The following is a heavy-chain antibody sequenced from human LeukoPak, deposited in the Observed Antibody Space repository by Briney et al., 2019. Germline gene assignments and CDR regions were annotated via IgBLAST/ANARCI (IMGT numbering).Heavy chain of an antibody. CDR2: ISSSSSYI. V-gene: IGHV3-21*01. D-gene: IGHD6-19*01. CDR3: ARDNSYSGWTPEAFDI. CDR1: GFTFSSYS. J-gene: IGHJ3*02. Sequence: GGSLRLSCAASGFTFSSYSMNWVRQAPGKGLEWVSSISSSSSYIYYADSVKGRFTISRDNAKNSLYLQMNSLRAEDTAVYYCARDNSYSGWTPEAFDIWGQGTMVTVSS.